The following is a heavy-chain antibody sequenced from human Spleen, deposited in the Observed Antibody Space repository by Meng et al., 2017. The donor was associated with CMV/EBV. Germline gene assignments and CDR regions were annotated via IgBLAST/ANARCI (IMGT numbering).Heavy chain of an antibody. Sequence: GGSLRLSCKGSGYSFTSYWIGWVRQMPGKGLEWMGIIYPGDSDTRYSPFFQGQVTISADKSISTAYLQWSSLKASDTAMYYCARLRGYCSGGSCYRGRGGYYGMDVWGQGTTVTVSS. CDR1: GYSFTSYW. J-gene: IGHJ6*02. CDR3: ARLRGYCSGGSCYRGRGGYYGMDV. V-gene: IGHV5-51*01. D-gene: IGHD2-15*01. CDR2: IYPGDSDT.